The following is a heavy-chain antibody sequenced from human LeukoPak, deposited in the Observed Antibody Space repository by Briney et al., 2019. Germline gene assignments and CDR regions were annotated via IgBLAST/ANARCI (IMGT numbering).Heavy chain of an antibody. J-gene: IGHJ4*02. CDR3: ARGVVIAPQTFDY. V-gene: IGHV4-59*01. CDR2: VYYSGST. D-gene: IGHD2-21*01. Sequence: SETLSPTCTVSGDSISSYYWNWIRQPPGKGLEWIGFVYYSGSTNYNPSLKSRVTISVDTSKNQFSLRLRPVTAADTAVYYCARGVVIAPQTFDYWGQGTLVTVSS. CDR1: GDSISSYY.